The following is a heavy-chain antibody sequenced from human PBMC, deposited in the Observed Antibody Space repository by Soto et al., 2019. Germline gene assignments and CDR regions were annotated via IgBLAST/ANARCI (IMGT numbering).Heavy chain of an antibody. D-gene: IGHD5-18*01. CDR3: ARDQPGYSYGYGLGY. J-gene: IGHJ4*02. CDR1: GFTFSSYS. V-gene: IGHV3-21*01. Sequence: EVQLVESGGGLVKPGGSLRLSCAASGFTFSSYSMNWVRQAPGKGLEWVSSISRSSSYIYYADSVKGRFTISRDNAKNSLYLQMNSLRAEDAAVYYWARDQPGYSYGYGLGYWGQGALFTVST. CDR2: ISRSSSYI.